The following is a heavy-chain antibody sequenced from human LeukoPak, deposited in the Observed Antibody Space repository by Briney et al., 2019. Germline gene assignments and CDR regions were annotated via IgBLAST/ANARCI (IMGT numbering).Heavy chain of an antibody. D-gene: IGHD3-16*02. J-gene: IGHJ3*02. Sequence: SETLSLTCAVYGGSFSGYYWGWIRRPPGKGLEWIGSIYHSGSTYYNPSLKSRVTISVDTSKNQFSLKLSSVTAADTAVYYCAIWGSYRYTYAFDIWGQGTMVTVSS. CDR1: GGSFSGYY. V-gene: IGHV4-38-2*01. CDR3: AIWGSYRYTYAFDI. CDR2: IYHSGST.